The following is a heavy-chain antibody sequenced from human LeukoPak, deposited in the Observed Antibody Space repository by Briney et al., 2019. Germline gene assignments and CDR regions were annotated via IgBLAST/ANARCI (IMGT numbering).Heavy chain of an antibody. CDR3: ARAYYGSGSYYPYYYYMDV. J-gene: IGHJ6*03. D-gene: IGHD3-10*01. CDR1: GGTFSSYA. Sequence: GASVKVSCKASGGTFSSYAISWVRQAPGQGLEWMGGIIPIFGTANYAQKFQGRVTITADESTSTAYMELSSLRSEDTAVYYCARAYYGSGSYYPYYYYMDVWGKGTTVTISS. V-gene: IGHV1-69*13. CDR2: IIPIFGTA.